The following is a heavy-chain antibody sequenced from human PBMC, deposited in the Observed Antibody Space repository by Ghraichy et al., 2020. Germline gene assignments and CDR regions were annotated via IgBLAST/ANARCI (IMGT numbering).Heavy chain of an antibody. J-gene: IGHJ6*02. CDR2: IYYSGST. CDR1: SVSVSSPNYY. D-gene: IGHD3-9*01. CDR3: ARVFHYTMDV. Sequence: ESLNISCTVSSVSVSSPNYYWTWIRQPPGRELEWIASIYYSGSTNYNPSLMSRVTISLATSKNQLSLTLTSVTASDTAVYYCARVFHYTMDVWGQGTTVTVSS. V-gene: IGHV4-61*01.